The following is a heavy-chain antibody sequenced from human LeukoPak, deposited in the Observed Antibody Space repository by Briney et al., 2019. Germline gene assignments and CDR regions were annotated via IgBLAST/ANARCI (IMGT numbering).Heavy chain of an antibody. CDR3: AREEYGGTYWYFDL. Sequence: SETLSLTCAVYGGSFSGYYWSWIRQPPGKGLEWIGEINHSGSTNYNPSLKSRVTISVDTSKNQFSLKLSSVTAADTAVYYCAREEYGGTYWYFDLWGRGTLVTVSS. J-gene: IGHJ2*01. D-gene: IGHD2-15*01. V-gene: IGHV4-34*01. CDR2: INHSGST. CDR1: GGSFSGYY.